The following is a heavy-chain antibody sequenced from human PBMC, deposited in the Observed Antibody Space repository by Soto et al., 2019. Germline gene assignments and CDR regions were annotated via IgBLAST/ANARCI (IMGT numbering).Heavy chain of an antibody. J-gene: IGHJ4*02. CDR2: ISGYNGKT. CDR3: AREEIPVMAPAAYSSLDY. D-gene: IGHD2-15*01. V-gene: IGHV1-18*01. CDR1: GYTLTKYG. Sequence: QVQLVQSGAEVKKPGASVKVSCKSSGYTLTKYGITWVRQAPGQGLEWMGGISGYNGKTNYAKNVQGRVTLTTDTSTNTVYMELRSLRSNDTAVYYCAREEIPVMAPAAYSSLDYWGQGTLVSVSS.